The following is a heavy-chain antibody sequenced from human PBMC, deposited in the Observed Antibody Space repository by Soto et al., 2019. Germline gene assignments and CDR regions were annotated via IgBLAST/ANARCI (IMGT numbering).Heavy chain of an antibody. Sequence: GESLKISCNASGYTFSDQWVAWVRQKPGKGLEWLGITFPGDSDTRYSPSFQGHVTISVDNSIHTHFLQWSSLTTSDTATYYCARVYMITFGGLTPSPRAYRFDYWGQGTRVTVSS. CDR1: GYTFSDQW. CDR2: TFPGDSDT. CDR3: ARVYMITFGGLTPSPRAYRFDY. V-gene: IGHV5-51*01. J-gene: IGHJ4*02. D-gene: IGHD3-16*01.